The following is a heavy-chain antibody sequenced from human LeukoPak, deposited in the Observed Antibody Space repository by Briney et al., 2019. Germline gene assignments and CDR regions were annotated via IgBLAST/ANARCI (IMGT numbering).Heavy chain of an antibody. CDR2: IHHSGSI. Sequence: SETLSLTCAVSGVSISSNLWWTWVRQPPGKGLEWIAEIHHSGSINYNPSLKSRVTISVDKAKNQFSLNLNSVTAADTAVYYCARGAAAGYYYYYYYMDVWGKGTTVTISS. CDR1: GVSISSNLW. D-gene: IGHD6-13*01. CDR3: ARGAAAGYYYYYYYMDV. V-gene: IGHV4-4*02. J-gene: IGHJ6*03.